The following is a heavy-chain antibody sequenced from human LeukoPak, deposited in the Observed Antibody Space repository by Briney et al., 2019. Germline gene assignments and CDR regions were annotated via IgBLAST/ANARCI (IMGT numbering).Heavy chain of an antibody. J-gene: IGHJ4*02. CDR2: IYYSGST. D-gene: IGHD5-18*01. CDR3: ARMDTAMVTFDY. Sequence: PSETLSLTCTVSGGSISSSSYYWGWIRQPPGKGLEWIGSIYYSGSTYYNPSLKSRVTISVDTFKNQFSLKLSSVTAADTAVYYCARMDTAMVTFDYWGQGTLVTVSS. V-gene: IGHV4-39*01. CDR1: GGSISSSSYY.